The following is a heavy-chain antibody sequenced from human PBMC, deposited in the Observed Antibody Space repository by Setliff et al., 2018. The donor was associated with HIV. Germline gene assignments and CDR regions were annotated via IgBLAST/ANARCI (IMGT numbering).Heavy chain of an antibody. CDR2: IYYSGST. CDR1: GGSISSSNW. Sequence: PSETLSLTCAVSGGSISSSNWWSWVRQPPGKGLEWIGEIYYSGSTNYSPSLRSRLTISVDTSKNQFSLKLSSVTAADTAVYYCARFRVERRLSNWFDPWGQGTLVTVSS. D-gene: IGHD1-1*01. J-gene: IGHJ5*02. V-gene: IGHV4-4*02. CDR3: ARFRVERRLSNWFDP.